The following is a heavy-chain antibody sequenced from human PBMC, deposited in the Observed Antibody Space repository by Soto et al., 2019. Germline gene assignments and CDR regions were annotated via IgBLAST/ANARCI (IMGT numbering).Heavy chain of an antibody. CDR3: ARSIVVVTARDY. CDR2: INAGNGNT. D-gene: IGHD2-21*02. CDR1: GYTFTSYA. Sequence: QVQLVQSGAEEKKPGASVKVSCKASGYTFTSYAMHRVRQAPGQRLEWMGWINAGNGNTKYSQKFQGRVTITRDTSASTAYMELSSLRSEDTAVYYCARSIVVVTARDYWGQGTLVTVSS. J-gene: IGHJ4*02. V-gene: IGHV1-3*05.